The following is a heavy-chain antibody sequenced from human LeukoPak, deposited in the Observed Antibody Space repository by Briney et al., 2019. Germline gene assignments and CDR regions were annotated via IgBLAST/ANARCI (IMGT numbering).Heavy chain of an antibody. J-gene: IGHJ4*02. CDR3: VRDISGEKSFDY. D-gene: IGHD3-10*01. V-gene: IGHV3-30*04. CDR2: MSHDGSNE. Sequence: PGGSLRLSCAASGFDFSSYVMHCVRQAPGKGLEWVAVMSHDGSNEYYADSVKGRFTISRDNSKNTLSLQMNSLRAEDTAVYYCVRDISGEKSFDYWGQGTLVTVSS. CDR1: GFDFSSYV.